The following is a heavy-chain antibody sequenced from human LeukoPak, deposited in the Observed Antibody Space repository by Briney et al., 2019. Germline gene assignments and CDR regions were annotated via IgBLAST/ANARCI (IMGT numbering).Heavy chain of an antibody. V-gene: IGHV4-39*01. D-gene: IGHD1-14*01. J-gene: IGHJ4*02. Sequence: SETLSLTCTVTGGSISSGDYDWSWIRHPPGKCLEWIASIYSGGMTFYNPSLKSRLTIYADTSRNPFSLSLSSVTAADTALYFCARHFDHPTAYFDSWGQGSLVSVSS. CDR1: GGSISSGDYD. CDR3: ARHFDHPTAYFDS. CDR2: IYSGGMT.